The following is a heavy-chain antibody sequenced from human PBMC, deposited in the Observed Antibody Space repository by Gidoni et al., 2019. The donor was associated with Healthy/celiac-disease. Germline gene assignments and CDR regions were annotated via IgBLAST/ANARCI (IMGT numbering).Heavy chain of an antibody. D-gene: IGHD5-18*01. Sequence: QVQLVQSGAEVKKPGASVKVPCMASGYTFTSYDSNCVRQATGPGLEWMGWMNPNSGNTGYAQKFQGRVTMTRNTSISTAYMELSSLRSEDTAVYYCARGSLGYSNYYYYGMDVWGQGTTVTVSS. CDR3: ARGSLGYSNYYYYGMDV. J-gene: IGHJ6*02. V-gene: IGHV1-8*01. CDR1: GYTFTSYD. CDR2: MNPNSGNT.